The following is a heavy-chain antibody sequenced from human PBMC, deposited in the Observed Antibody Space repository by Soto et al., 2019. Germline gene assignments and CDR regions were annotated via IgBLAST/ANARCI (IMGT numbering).Heavy chain of an antibody. CDR2: ISAYNGNT. J-gene: IGHJ4*02. CDR3: ARDPDSSGYSDY. Sequence: QVQLVQSGAEVKKPGASVKVSCKASGYTFTSYGITWVRQAPGQGLQWMGWISAYNGNTNYAQKLQGRDTMTTETSTSTAYMEVRSLRSDDTAVYYCARDPDSSGYSDYWGQGGLVTVSS. CDR1: GYTFTSYG. V-gene: IGHV1-18*01. D-gene: IGHD3-22*01.